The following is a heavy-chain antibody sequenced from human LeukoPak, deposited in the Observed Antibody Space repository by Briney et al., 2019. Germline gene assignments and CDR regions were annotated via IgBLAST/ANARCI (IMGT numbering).Heavy chain of an antibody. CDR2: IYYSGST. D-gene: IGHD3-3*01. CDR1: GGSISSYY. V-gene: IGHV4-59*12. Sequence: SETLSLTCTVSGGSISSYYWSWIRQPPGKGLEWIGYIYYSGSTNYNPSLKSRVTISVDTSKNQFSLKLSSVTAADTAVYYCAYSFWSGYYQHDYWGQGTLVTVSS. CDR3: AYSFWSGYYQHDY. J-gene: IGHJ4*02.